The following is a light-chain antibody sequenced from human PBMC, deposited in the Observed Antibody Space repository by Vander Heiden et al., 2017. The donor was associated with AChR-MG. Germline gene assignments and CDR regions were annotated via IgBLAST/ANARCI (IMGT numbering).Light chain of an antibody. CDR3: QQYGNSPRT. V-gene: IGKV3-20*01. CDR2: DAS. CDR1: QSVSSNY. J-gene: IGKJ1*01. Sequence: DIVLPQPPGTLSSSPADRATLSCRASQSVSSNYLAWYQQKPGQAPRLLIYDASSRATGIPDRFSGSGSGTDFTIIITRLEPEDVAVYYCQQYGNSPRTFGQGTKVEIK.